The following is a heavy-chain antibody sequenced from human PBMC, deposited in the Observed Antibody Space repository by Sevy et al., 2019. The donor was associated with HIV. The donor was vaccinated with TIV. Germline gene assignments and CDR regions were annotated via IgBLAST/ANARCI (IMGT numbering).Heavy chain of an antibody. D-gene: IGHD3-3*01. CDR3: ARMSVGRGMGSGSPPGGFDY. Sequence: SETLSLTCAVSGYSISSGYYWGWIRQPPGKGLEWIGSIYHSGSTYYNPSLKSRVTISVDTSKNQFSLKLSSVTAADTAVYYCARMSVGRGMGSGSPPGGFDYWGQGTLVTVSS. CDR2: IYHSGST. V-gene: IGHV4-38-2*01. CDR1: GYSISSGYY. J-gene: IGHJ4*02.